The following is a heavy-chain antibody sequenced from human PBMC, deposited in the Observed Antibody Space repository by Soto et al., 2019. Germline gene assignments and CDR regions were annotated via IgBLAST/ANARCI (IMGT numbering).Heavy chain of an antibody. CDR2: MNPNSGNT. CDR3: VRTLSGYYGY. J-gene: IGHJ4*02. V-gene: IGHV1-8*01. D-gene: IGHD5-12*01. CDR1: GYPFSTYD. Sequence: QVQLVQSGAEVKKPGASVRVSCKASGYPFSTYDISWVRQATGQGLEWLGWMNPNSGNTGYAQKFQGRVTMTRDTSISTAYMEMSNLRSEDTATYYCVRTLSGYYGYWGQGTLVTVSS.